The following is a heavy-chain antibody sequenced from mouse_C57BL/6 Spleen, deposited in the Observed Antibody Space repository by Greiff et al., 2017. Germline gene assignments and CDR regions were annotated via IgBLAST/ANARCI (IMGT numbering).Heavy chain of an antibody. V-gene: IGHV1-54*01. CDR1: GFAFTNYL. J-gene: IGHJ4*01. Sequence: QVQLQQSGAELVRPGTSVKVSCKASGFAFTNYLIEWVKQRPGQGLEWIGVINPGGGGTNYNEKFKGKATLTADKSSSTAYLQLSSLTSEDSAVYFCARSGCDAMDYWGQGTSVTVSS. D-gene: IGHD2-2*01. CDR3: ARSGCDAMDY. CDR2: INPGGGGT.